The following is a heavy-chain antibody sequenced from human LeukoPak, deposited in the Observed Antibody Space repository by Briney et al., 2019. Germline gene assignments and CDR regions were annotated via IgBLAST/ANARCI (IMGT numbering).Heavy chain of an antibody. Sequence: GGSLRLSYADSGFTVSSNSMSWVRQAPGKGLEWVSIIYSGGNTFHADSVKARFSISRDESRDTVYLQMNNLTAEDTAVYYCARGSEYFQHWGRGTLVTVSS. CDR1: GFTVSSNS. CDR3: ARGSEYFQH. CDR2: IYSGGNT. J-gene: IGHJ1*01. V-gene: IGHV3-66*01.